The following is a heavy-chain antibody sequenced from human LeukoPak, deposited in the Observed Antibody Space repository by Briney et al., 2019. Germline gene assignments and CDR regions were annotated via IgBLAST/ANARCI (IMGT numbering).Heavy chain of an antibody. CDR3: ARGMVRYYMDV. Sequence: GGSLRLSCAASGFTFSSYAMHWVRQAPGKGLEWVAVISYDGSNKYYADSVKGRFTISRDNSKNTLYLQMNSLRAEDTAVYYCARGMVRYYMDVWGKGTTVTVSS. CDR1: GFTFSSYA. CDR2: ISYDGSNK. V-gene: IGHV3-30-3*01. D-gene: IGHD3-10*01. J-gene: IGHJ6*03.